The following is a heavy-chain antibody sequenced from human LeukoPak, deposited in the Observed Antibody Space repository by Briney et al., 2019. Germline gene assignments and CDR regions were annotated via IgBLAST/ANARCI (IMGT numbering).Heavy chain of an antibody. J-gene: IGHJ4*02. Sequence: PGGSLRLSCAASGFTFSSYSMNWVRQAPGKRLEWVSYISSSSSTIYYADSVKGRFTISRDNAKNSLYLQMNSLRAEDTAVYYCARAYGSGSYLEIDYWGQGTLVTVSS. CDR2: ISSSSSTI. CDR3: ARAYGSGSYLEIDY. CDR1: GFTFSSYS. V-gene: IGHV3-48*04. D-gene: IGHD3-10*01.